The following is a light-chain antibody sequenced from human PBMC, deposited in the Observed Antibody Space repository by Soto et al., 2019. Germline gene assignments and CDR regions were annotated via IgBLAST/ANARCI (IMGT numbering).Light chain of an antibody. CDR3: QQYGSSPPMYT. CDR1: QSVSSSY. J-gene: IGKJ2*01. Sequence: EIVLTQSPGTLSLSPGERGTLSCRASQSVSSSYLAWYQQKPGQAPRHLIYGASTRATGIPDRFSGSGSGTDFTLTISRLEPEDFAVYYCQQYGSSPPMYTFGQGTKLEIK. V-gene: IGKV3-20*01. CDR2: GAS.